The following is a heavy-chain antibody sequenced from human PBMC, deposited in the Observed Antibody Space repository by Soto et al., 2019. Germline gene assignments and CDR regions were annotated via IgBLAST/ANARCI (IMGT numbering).Heavy chain of an antibody. CDR1: GYTFTSYG. J-gene: IGHJ4*02. CDR2: IIPMFDTP. Sequence: GASVKVSCKASGYTFTSYGISWVRQAPGQGLEWMGGIIPMFDTPIYAQKFQDRVTITTDESTSTAYMQLSSLRSGDTAVFYCARSGGLDRDFNYWGQGSLVTVS. CDR3: ARSGGLDRDFNY. V-gene: IGHV1-69*05. D-gene: IGHD2-15*01.